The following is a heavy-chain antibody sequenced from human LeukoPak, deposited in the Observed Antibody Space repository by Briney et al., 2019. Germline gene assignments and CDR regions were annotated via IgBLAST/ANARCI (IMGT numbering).Heavy chain of an antibody. CDR3: AKDFSTVVVTAMPGDY. J-gene: IGHJ4*02. CDR2: ISYDGSNK. CDR1: GFTFSSYG. D-gene: IGHD2-21*02. Sequence: GGSLRLSCAASGFTFSSYGMHWVRQAPGKGLEWVAVISYDGSNKYYADSVKGRFTISRDNSKNTLYLQMNSLRAEDTAVYYCAKDFSTVVVTAMPGDYWGQGTLVTVSS. V-gene: IGHV3-30*18.